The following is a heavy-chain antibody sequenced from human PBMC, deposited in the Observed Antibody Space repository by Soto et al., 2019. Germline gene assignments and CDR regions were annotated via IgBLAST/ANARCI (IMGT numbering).Heavy chain of an antibody. V-gene: IGHV4-59*08. CDR2: IYYTGTT. CDR1: DSPISNYY. Sequence: SETLSLTCTVSDSPISNYYWGWFRQPPGLGLEWVGYIYYTGTTTYNPSLRSRVAISLDASKSQFSLNLRSVTAADTAVYYCARHVVPAANYFAYWGQGTLVTVSS. J-gene: IGHJ4*02. D-gene: IGHD2-2*01. CDR3: ARHVVPAANYFAY.